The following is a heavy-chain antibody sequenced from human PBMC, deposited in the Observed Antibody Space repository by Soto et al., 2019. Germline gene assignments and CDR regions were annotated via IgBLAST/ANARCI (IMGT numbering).Heavy chain of an antibody. Sequence: SLKLYFNASGFAVTRSWWQWLRQAGVQRLEWIGWIVVGSGNTNYAQKFQKRVTITRDMSTTTADMELSSLISDDTAVYYCAADPRIIGPALDAFDIWGQGTMVTVSS. CDR1: GFAVTRSW. D-gene: IGHD2-15*01. V-gene: IGHV1-58*01. CDR2: IVVGSGNT. J-gene: IGHJ3*02. CDR3: AADPRIIGPALDAFDI.